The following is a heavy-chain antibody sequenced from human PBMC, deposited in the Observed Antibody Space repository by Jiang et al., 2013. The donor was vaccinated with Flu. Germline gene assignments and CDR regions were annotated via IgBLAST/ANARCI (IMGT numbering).Heavy chain of an antibody. D-gene: IGHD5-18*01. CDR3: ASLLDSYGLSDAFDI. J-gene: IGHJ3*02. CDR1: GGSISSSSYY. CDR2: IYYSGST. Sequence: GPGLVKPSETLSLTCTVSGGSISSSSYYWGWIRQPPGKGLEWIGSIYYSGSTYYNPSLKSRVTISVDTSKNQFSLKLSSVTAADTAVYYCASLLDSYGLSDAFDIWGQGTMVTVSS. V-gene: IGHV4-39*01.